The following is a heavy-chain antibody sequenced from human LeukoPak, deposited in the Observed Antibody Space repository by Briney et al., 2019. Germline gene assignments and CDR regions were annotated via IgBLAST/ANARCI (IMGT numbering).Heavy chain of an antibody. V-gene: IGHV4-59*11. Sequence: SETLSLTCTVSGGSISSHYWSWIRQPPGKGLEWIGYIYYSGSTNYNPSLKSRVTISVDTSKNQFSLKLSSVTAADTAVYYCARDIRPLGYSSSWYAHYYYMDVWGEGTTVTVSS. CDR2: IYYSGST. J-gene: IGHJ6*03. CDR1: GGSISSHY. CDR3: ARDIRPLGYSSSWYAHYYYMDV. D-gene: IGHD6-13*01.